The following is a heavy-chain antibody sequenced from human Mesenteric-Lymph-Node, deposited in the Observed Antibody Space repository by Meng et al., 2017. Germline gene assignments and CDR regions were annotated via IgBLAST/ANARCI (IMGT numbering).Heavy chain of an antibody. Sequence: ASVKVSCKASGYTFTSYYMHWVRQAPGQGLEWMGIINPSAGATNYAPKFQGRVTMTRDTSTSTVYMELSSLRSEDTAVYYCARDARGFGALGGDFDLWGRGTLVTVSS. V-gene: IGHV1-46*01. J-gene: IGHJ2*01. CDR2: INPSAGAT. D-gene: IGHD3-10*01. CDR3: ARDARGFGALGGDFDL. CDR1: GYTFTSYY.